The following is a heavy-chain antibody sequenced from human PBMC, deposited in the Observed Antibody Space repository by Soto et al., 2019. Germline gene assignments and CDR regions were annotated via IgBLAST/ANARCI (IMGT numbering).Heavy chain of an antibody. Sequence: AWEPLSLTCTVSGGSISSSSYYWGWIRQPPGKGLEWIGSIYYSGSTYYNPSLKSRVTISVDTSKNQFSLKLSSVTAADTAVYYCAREFPYYVSSDSYLDYWGQGALVTVSS. D-gene: IGHD3-16*01. J-gene: IGHJ4*02. CDR2: IYYSGST. V-gene: IGHV4-39*02. CDR1: GGSISSSSYY. CDR3: AREFPYYVSSDSYLDY.